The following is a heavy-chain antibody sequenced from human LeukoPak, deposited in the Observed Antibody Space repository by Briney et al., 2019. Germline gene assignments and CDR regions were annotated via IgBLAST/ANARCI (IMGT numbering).Heavy chain of an antibody. Sequence: SETLSLTCTVSNDSISSGDYYWNWLRQPPGKGLEWIGYIFHRGGTSYNPSLKSRILFSVDTSQNQFSLKLNSVTAADTAVYYCVREILYCSGGSCYRDPFDNWGQGTLVTVSA. V-gene: IGHV4-30-4*01. D-gene: IGHD2-15*01. CDR1: NDSISSGDYY. CDR2: IFHRGGT. J-gene: IGHJ4*02. CDR3: VREILYCSGGSCYRDPFDN.